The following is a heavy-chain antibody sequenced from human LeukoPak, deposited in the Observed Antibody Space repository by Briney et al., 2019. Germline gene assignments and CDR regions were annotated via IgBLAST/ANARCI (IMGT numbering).Heavy chain of an antibody. V-gene: IGHV1-69*05. Sequence: SVKVSCKASGGTFSSYAISWVRQAPGQGLEWMGGIIPIFGTANYAQKFQGRVTITTDESTSTAYMELSSLRSEDTSVYYCARGDWAAIHGFDYWGQGTLVTVSS. J-gene: IGHJ4*02. CDR2: IIPIFGTA. CDR1: GGTFSSYA. CDR3: ARGDWAAIHGFDY. D-gene: IGHD6-25*01.